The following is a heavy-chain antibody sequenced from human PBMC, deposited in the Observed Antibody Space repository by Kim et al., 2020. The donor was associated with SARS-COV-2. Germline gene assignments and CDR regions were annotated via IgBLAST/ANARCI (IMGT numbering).Heavy chain of an antibody. CDR1: GYTFTSYA. J-gene: IGHJ6*02. Sequence: ASVKVSCKASGYTFTSYAMHWVRQAPGQRLEWMGWINAGNGNTKYSQKFQGRVNITRDTSASTAYMELSSLRSEDTAVYYCARVSESIGYYGSGSYFKFPPKYYYGMDVWGQGTTVTVSS. CDR3: ARVSESIGYYGSGSYFKFPPKYYYGMDV. V-gene: IGHV1-3*01. CDR2: INAGNGNT. D-gene: IGHD3-10*01.